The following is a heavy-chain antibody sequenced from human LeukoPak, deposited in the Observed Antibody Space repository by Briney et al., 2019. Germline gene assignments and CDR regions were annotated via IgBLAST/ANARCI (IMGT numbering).Heavy chain of an antibody. J-gene: IGHJ6*03. Sequence: SETLSLTCSVSGASISSHYWSWIRQPPGKGLECIGFIYYSETTNYNPSFKSRVTISVDTSKNQFSLKLNSVTAADTAVYYCARFPGGAEYRHYYYMDVWGKGTTVTVSS. CDR2: IYYSETT. CDR3: ARFPGGAEYRHYYYMDV. D-gene: IGHD1-14*01. V-gene: IGHV4-59*11. CDR1: GASISSHY.